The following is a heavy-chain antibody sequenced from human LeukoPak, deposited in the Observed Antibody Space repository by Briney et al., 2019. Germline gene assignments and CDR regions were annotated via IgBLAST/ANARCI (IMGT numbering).Heavy chain of an antibody. CDR3: AREDSTTVTFYFDC. J-gene: IGHJ4*02. Sequence: PGGSLRLSCAASTFTFSTYWMNWVRQVPGKGLVWLSRISNDGRSTSYADSVKGRFTISRDNAKNTLYLQMNSLRAEDTAVYYCAREDSTTVTFYFDCWGLGTMVAVSS. CDR2: ISNDGRST. D-gene: IGHD4-11*01. V-gene: IGHV3-74*01. CDR1: TFTFSTYW.